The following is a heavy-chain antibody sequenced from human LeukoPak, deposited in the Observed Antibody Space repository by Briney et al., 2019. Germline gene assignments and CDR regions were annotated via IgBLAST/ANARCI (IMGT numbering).Heavy chain of an antibody. CDR2: IKEDGSEK. CDR3: ARGKYYFDY. Sequence: GGSVRLSCAASGLTFSFYRMSWVPQAPGKGLEGVANIKEDGSEKYYVDSVKGRFTISRDNAKNSLFLQLDSLRAEDTAVYYCARGKYYFDYWGQGTLVTVSS. CDR1: GLTFSFYR. V-gene: IGHV3-7*05. J-gene: IGHJ4*02.